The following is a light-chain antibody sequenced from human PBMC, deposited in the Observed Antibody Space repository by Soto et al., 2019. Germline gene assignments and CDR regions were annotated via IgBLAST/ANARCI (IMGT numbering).Light chain of an antibody. V-gene: IGKV3-20*01. CDR1: QSVSSNY. CDR3: HQYASSPRT. Sequence: EIVLTQSPGTLSLSPGERAALSCRASQSVSSNYLAWYQQKPGQAPRLLIYGASSRATGIPDRFSGSGSGTDFTLTISRLEPEDFAVYYCHQYASSPRTFGGGTKVEIK. J-gene: IGKJ4*01. CDR2: GAS.